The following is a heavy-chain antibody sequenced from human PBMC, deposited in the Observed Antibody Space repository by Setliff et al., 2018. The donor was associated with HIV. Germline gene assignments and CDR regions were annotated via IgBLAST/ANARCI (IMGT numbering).Heavy chain of an antibody. CDR2: INPSGGST. V-gene: IGHV1-46*01. Sequence: ASVKVSCKASGYTFSDYYLHWVRQAPGQAIEWMGIINPSGGSTSYAQKFQGRVTITAGEYTTTSYMELRNLRSEDTAIYYCARGLGNFVPDLIGYFDYWGQGTLVTVSS. CDR3: ARGLGNFVPDLIGYFDY. D-gene: IGHD3-3*02. J-gene: IGHJ4*02. CDR1: GYTFSDYY.